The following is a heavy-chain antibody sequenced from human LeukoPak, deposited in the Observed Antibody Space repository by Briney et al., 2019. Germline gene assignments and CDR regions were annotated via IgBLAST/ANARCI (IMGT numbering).Heavy chain of an antibody. J-gene: IGHJ4*02. D-gene: IGHD5-12*01. CDR2: INTKSGGT. V-gene: IGHV1-2*02. CDR3: ARRMDNSGWGDY. Sequence: GASVKVSCKCSIYTFTGYYIHWLRQAPGQGLEWVGWINTKSGGTNYLQKFQGRVTTTRDTSISTAYMELSTLRSDDTAVYYCARRMDNSGWGDYWGQGTLVTVSS. CDR1: IYTFTGYY.